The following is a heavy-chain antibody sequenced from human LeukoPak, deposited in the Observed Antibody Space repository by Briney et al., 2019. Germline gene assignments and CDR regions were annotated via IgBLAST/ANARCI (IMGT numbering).Heavy chain of an antibody. V-gene: IGHV3-15*01. D-gene: IGHD3-10*01. CDR3: TTEELLWFGELSDTLDY. CDR1: AFTFNNAW. CDR2: IKSKTDGGTT. J-gene: IGHJ4*02. Sequence: PGGSLRLFCAASAFTFNNAWMSSLRQAPGNELESVGRIKSKTDGGTTDYAAPVKGRFTISRDDSNNTLYLQMNSLKTEDTAVYYCTTEELLWFGELSDTLDYWGQGTLVTVSS.